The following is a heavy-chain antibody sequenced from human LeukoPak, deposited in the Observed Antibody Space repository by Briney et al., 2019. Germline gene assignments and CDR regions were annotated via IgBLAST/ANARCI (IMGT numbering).Heavy chain of an antibody. J-gene: IGHJ5*02. Sequence: ASVKVSCKASGYTFTSYAMNWVRQAPGQGLEWMGWINTNTGNPTYAQGFTGRFVFSLDTSVSTAYLQISSLKAEDTAVYYCARSLVNDYGDYYWFDPWGQGTLVTVSS. D-gene: IGHD4-17*01. V-gene: IGHV7-4-1*02. CDR1: GYTFTSYA. CDR3: ARSLVNDYGDYYWFDP. CDR2: INTNTGNP.